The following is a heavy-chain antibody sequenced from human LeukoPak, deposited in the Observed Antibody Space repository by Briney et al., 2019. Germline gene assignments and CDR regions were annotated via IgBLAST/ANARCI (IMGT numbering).Heavy chain of an antibody. CDR3: ARHKGQYYYDSSGYYELDY. J-gene: IGHJ4*02. V-gene: IGHV5-51*01. D-gene: IGHD3-22*01. CDR1: GYSFTSYW. CDR2: IYPGDSDT. Sequence: GESLKISCKGPGYSFTSYWIGWVRQMPGKGLEWMGIIYPGDSDTRYSPSFQGQVTISADKSISTAYLQWSSLKASDTAMYYCARHKGQYYYDSSGYYELDYWGQGTLVTVSS.